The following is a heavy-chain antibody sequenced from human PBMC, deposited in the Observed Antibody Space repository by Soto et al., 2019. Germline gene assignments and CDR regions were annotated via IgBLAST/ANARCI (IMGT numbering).Heavy chain of an antibody. J-gene: IGHJ4*02. CDR1: GGSISSSSYY. Sequence: QLQLQESGPGLVKPSETLSLTCTVSGGSISSSSYYWGWIRQPPGKGLEWIGSIYYSVSTYYNPSLKRRVTISVDTSKNQFPLKLSAVTAADTAVYYCARLAMVRGVIPFFDYWGQGTLVTVSS. V-gene: IGHV4-39*01. CDR2: IYYSVST. CDR3: ARLAMVRGVIPFFDY. D-gene: IGHD3-10*01.